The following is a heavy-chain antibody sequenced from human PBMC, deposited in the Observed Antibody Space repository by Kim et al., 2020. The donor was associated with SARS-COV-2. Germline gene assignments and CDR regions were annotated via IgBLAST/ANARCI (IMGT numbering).Heavy chain of an antibody. Sequence: SETLSLTCTVSGGSISSGGYYWSWIRQHPGKGLEWIGYIYYSGSTYYNPSLKSRVTISVDTTKNQFSLKQSSVTAADTAVYYCARAPTLLWIGALVVYYFDYWGQGTLVTVSS. CDR1: GGSISSGGYY. V-gene: IGHV4-31*03. CDR2: IYYSGST. CDR3: ARAPTLLWIGALVVYYFDY. D-gene: IGHD3-10*01. J-gene: IGHJ4*02.